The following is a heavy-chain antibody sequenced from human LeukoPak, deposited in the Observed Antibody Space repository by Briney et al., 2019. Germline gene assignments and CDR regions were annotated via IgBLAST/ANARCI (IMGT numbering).Heavy chain of an antibody. CDR1: GGSISSSSYY. V-gene: IGHV4-39*07. Sequence: SETLSLTCTVSGGSISSSSYYWGWIRQPPGKGLEWIGSIYYSGSTYYNPSLKSRVTISVDTSKNQFSLKLSSVTAADTAVYYCASIPTYYYGSGSYYDWGQGTLVTVSS. CDR2: IYYSGST. CDR3: ASIPTYYYGSGSYYD. D-gene: IGHD3-10*01. J-gene: IGHJ4*02.